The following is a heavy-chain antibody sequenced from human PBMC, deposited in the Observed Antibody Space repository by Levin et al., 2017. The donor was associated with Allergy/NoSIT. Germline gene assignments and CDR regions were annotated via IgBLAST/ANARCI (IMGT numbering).Heavy chain of an antibody. D-gene: IGHD4-17*01. CDR2: IWYDGSNK. CDR3: ARSPTTVTTFLIDY. J-gene: IGHJ4*02. V-gene: IGHV3-33*01. CDR1: GFTFSSYG. Sequence: GESLKISCAASGFTFSSYGMHWVRQAPGKGLEWVAVIWYDGSNKYNVDSVKGRFTISRDNSKNTLYLQMNSLRAEDTAVYYCARSPTTVTTFLIDYWGQGTLVTVST.